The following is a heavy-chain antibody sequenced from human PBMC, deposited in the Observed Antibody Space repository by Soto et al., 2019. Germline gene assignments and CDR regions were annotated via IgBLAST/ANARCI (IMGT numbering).Heavy chain of an antibody. CDR2: INHSGST. CDR3: ARGRGYCSSTSCYTHYYYYYYGMDV. V-gene: IGHV4-34*01. D-gene: IGHD2-2*02. Sequence: TSETLSLTCAVYGGSFSGYYWSWIRQPPGKGLEWIGEINHSGSTNYNPSLKSRVTISVDTSKNQFSLKLSSVTAADTAVYYCARGRGYCSSTSCYTHYYYYYYGMDVWGQGTTVTVSS. CDR1: GGSFSGYY. J-gene: IGHJ6*02.